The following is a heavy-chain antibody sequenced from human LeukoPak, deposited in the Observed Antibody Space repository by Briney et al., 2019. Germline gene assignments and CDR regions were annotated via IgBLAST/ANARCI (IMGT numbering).Heavy chain of an antibody. CDR3: ARTHCSSTSCYSDD. CDR2: INHSGST. Sequence: GSLRLSCAASGFTFSSYWMSWIRQPPGKGLEWIGEINHSGSTNYNPSLKSRVTISVDTSKNQFSLKLSSVTAADTAVYYCARTHCSSTSCYSDDWGQGTPVTVSS. V-gene: IGHV4-34*01. D-gene: IGHD2-2*01. CDR1: GFTFSSYW. J-gene: IGHJ4*02.